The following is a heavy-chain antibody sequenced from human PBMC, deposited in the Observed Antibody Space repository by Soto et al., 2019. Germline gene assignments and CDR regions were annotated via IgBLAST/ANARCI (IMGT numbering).Heavy chain of an antibody. CDR2: ISGSGGST. CDR3: AKDLGYSYGSAYFDY. V-gene: IGHV3-23*01. D-gene: IGHD5-18*01. J-gene: IGHJ4*02. CDR1: GFTFSSYA. Sequence: GGSLRLSCAASGFTFSSYAMSWVRQAPGKGLEWVSAISGSGGSTYYADSVKGRFTISRDNSKNTLYLQMNSLRAEDTAVYYCAKDLGYSYGSAYFDYWGQGTLVTVSS.